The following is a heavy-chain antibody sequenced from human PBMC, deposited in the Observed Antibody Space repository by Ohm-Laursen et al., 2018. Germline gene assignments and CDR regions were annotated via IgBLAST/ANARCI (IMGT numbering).Heavy chain of an antibody. CDR1: GFTFSSYC. CDR2: INSDGSST. Sequence: SLRLSCAASGFTFSSYCMHWVRQAPGKGLVWVSRINSDGSSTSYADSVKGRFTISRDNAKNTLYLQMNSLRAEDTAVYYCLSGYGDYGVFQHWGQGTLVTVSS. J-gene: IGHJ1*01. CDR3: LSGYGDYGVFQH. D-gene: IGHD4-17*01. V-gene: IGHV3-74*01.